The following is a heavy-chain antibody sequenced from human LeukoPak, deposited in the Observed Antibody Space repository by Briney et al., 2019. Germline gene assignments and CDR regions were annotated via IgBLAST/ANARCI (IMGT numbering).Heavy chain of an antibody. D-gene: IGHD3-3*01. J-gene: IGHJ4*02. CDR3: ARGDFWSGYYSDN. CDR2: INHSGST. CDR1: GGSFSGYY. Sequence: PSETLSLTCAVYGGSFSGYYWSWIRQPPGKGLEWIGEINHSGSTNYNPSLKSRVTISVDTSKNQITLKLSSVTAADTAVYYCARGDFWSGYYSDNWGQGTLVTVSS. V-gene: IGHV4-34*01.